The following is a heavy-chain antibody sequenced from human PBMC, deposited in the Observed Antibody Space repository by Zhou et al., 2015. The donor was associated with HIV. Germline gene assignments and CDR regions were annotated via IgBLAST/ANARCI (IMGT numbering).Heavy chain of an antibody. J-gene: IGHJ3*02. D-gene: IGHD4/OR15-4a*01. Sequence: QVQLVQSGAEVKKPGASVKVSCKASGYTFTGYYMHWVRQAPGQGLEWMGWINPNSGGTNYAQKFQGRVTMTRDTSISTAYMELSRLRSDDTAVYYCARDQGPLWRWGGDAFDIWGQGTMVTVSS. V-gene: IGHV1-2*02. CDR1: GYTFTGYY. CDR2: INPNSGGT. CDR3: ARDQGPLWRWGGDAFDI.